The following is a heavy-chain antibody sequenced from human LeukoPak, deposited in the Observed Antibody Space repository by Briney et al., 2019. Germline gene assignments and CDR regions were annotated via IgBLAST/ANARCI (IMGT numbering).Heavy chain of an antibody. Sequence: ASVKVSCKASGYTFTSYYMHWVRQAPGQGLEWMGIINPSGGSTSYAQKFQGRVTMTRDMSTSTVYMELSSLRSEDTAVYYCARGSRPRGEYYYYMDVWGKGTTVTVSS. CDR3: ARGSRPRGEYYYYMDV. J-gene: IGHJ6*03. CDR1: GYTFTSYY. D-gene: IGHD6-25*01. V-gene: IGHV1-46*01. CDR2: INPSGGST.